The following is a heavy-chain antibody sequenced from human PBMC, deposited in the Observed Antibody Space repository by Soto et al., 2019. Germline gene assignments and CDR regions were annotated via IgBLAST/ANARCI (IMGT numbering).Heavy chain of an antibody. CDR1: GGSITSGGYS. CDR3: ARSFYGVDL. V-gene: IGHV4-30-2*06. J-gene: IGHJ6*02. Sequence: SETLSLTCTVSGGSITSGGYSWSWIRQLPGQGLEWIGYIYQGGSAYYNPSLKTRVTISLDRSKNQFSLNLTSVTAADTAVYYCARSFYGVDLRGQGAPVTVSS. CDR2: IYQGGSA.